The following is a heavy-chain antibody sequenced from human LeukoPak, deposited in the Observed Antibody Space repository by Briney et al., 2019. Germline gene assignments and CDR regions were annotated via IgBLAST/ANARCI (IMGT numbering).Heavy chain of an antibody. D-gene: IGHD2-21*02. CDR2: ISGGGGSS. V-gene: IGHV3-23*01. CDR1: GFTFSSHS. Sequence: GGSLRLSCAASGFTFSSHSMSWVRQAPGKGPEWVSAISGGGGSSYYADSVKGRFTISRDNSKNTLYLQMNSLGAEDTAVYYCAKHSDVVVTGIPDYWGQGTLVTVSS. J-gene: IGHJ4*02. CDR3: AKHSDVVVTGIPDY.